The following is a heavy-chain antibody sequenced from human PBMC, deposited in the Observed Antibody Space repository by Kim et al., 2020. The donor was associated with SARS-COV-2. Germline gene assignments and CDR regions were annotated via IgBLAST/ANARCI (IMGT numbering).Heavy chain of an antibody. CDR1: GYTLPSYG. CDR2: ISAYNGNT. Sequence: SVKVSCKASGYTLPSYGIRWVRQAPGQGLEWMGWISAYNGNTNYAQKLQGRVTMTTDTSTSTAYMELRSLRSDDTAVYYCARRDRGAAATYYYYYGMDVWGQGTTVTVSS. CDR3: ARRDRGAAATYYYYYGMDV. V-gene: IGHV1-18*01. J-gene: IGHJ6*02. D-gene: IGHD6-13*01.